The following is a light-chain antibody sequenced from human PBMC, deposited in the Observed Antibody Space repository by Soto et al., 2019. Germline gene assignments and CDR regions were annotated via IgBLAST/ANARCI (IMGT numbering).Light chain of an antibody. CDR1: QSVSSSY. CDR3: QQYGSAPA. J-gene: IGKJ1*01. V-gene: IGKV3-20*01. Sequence: EIVLTQSPGTLSLSPGERATLSCRASQSVSSSYLAWYQQKPGQAPRLLIYGASSRATGIPDRFSGSGSGPDFTLTISRLEPEDFAVYYGQQYGSAPAFGQGTKVEIK. CDR2: GAS.